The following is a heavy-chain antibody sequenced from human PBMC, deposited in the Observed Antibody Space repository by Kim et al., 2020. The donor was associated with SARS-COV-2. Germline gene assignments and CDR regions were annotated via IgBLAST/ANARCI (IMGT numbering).Heavy chain of an antibody. CDR3: ARAQAVAGGGFDY. J-gene: IGHJ4*02. D-gene: IGHD6-19*01. Sequence: SETLSLTCTVSGGSISSYYWNWIRQPAGKGLEWIGHIYSSGSTNYNPSLKSRVTMSVDTSKNQFSLKVTSVTAADTAVYYCARAQAVAGGGFDYWGQGTLVTVSS. CDR1: GGSISSYY. V-gene: IGHV4-4*07. CDR2: IYSSGST.